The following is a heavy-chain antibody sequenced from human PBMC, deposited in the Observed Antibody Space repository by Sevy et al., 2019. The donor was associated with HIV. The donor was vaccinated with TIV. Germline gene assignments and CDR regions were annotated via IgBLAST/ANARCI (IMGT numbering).Heavy chain of an antibody. Sequence: GGSLRLSCATSGLTVISNFLNWVRQAPGKGLEWVAVIYPDGSTYYADSVRGRFTISRDIAKKTGYLQMNSLRAEDTALYYCATLYSGYAFDVWGQGTMVTVSS. V-gene: IGHV3-53*01. CDR2: IYPDGST. CDR1: GLTVISNF. CDR3: ATLYSGYAFDV. D-gene: IGHD2-8*01. J-gene: IGHJ3*01.